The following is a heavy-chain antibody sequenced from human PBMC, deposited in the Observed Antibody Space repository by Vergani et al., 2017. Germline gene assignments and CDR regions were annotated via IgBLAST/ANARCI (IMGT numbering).Heavy chain of an antibody. Sequence: QVQLVQSGAEVKKPGASVKVSCKASGYTFTSYYMHWVRQAPGQGLEWKGIINPSGGSTSYAQKFQGRVTMTRDTSTSTVYLELSSLRSEDTAVYYCARGPRAVAANGAFDPWGQGTLVTVSS. V-gene: IGHV1-46*01. CDR3: ARGPRAVAANGAFDP. D-gene: IGHD6-19*01. CDR2: INPSGGST. J-gene: IGHJ5*02. CDR1: GYTFTSYY.